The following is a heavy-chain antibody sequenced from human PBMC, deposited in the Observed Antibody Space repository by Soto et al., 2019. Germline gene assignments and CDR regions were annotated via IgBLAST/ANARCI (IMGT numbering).Heavy chain of an antibody. Sequence: ASVKVSCKASGYTCTMYDINGVVQSALQWLDGMGCMNPNSGNTGYAQKFQGRVTMTRNTSISTAYMELSSLRSEDTAVYYCASTYYYDSSCYYYYYYYGMDVWGQGTTVTVSS. D-gene: IGHD3-22*01. CDR3: ASTYYYDSSCYYYYYYYGMDV. CDR2: MNPNSGNT. CDR1: GYTCTMYD. J-gene: IGHJ6*02. V-gene: IGHV1-8*01.